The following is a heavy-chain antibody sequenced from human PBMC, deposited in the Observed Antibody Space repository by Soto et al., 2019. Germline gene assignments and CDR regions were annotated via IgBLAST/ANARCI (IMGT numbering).Heavy chain of an antibody. Sequence: ASVKVSCKASGFTFTSYGISWVRQAPGQGLEWMGGIIPIFGTANYAQKFQGRVTITADESTSTAYMELSSLRSEDTAVYYCARDRGLKNIVVVVAATRSHAFDIWGQGTMVTVSS. V-gene: IGHV1-69*13. CDR1: GFTFTSYG. D-gene: IGHD2-15*01. J-gene: IGHJ3*02. CDR2: IIPIFGTA. CDR3: ARDRGLKNIVVVVAATRSHAFDI.